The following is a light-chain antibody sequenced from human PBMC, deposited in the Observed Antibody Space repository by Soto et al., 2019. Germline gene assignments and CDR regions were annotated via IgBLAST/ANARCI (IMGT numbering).Light chain of an antibody. V-gene: IGLV1-44*01. Sequence: QSVLTQPPSASGTPGQRVTISCSGSRSNLGSNTVNWYQQLPGTAPTLLIYSNNQRPSGVPDRFSGSKSGTSASLAVNGLQSGDEADYYCAAWDDSLNGPLFGGGTKSPS. J-gene: IGLJ3*02. CDR3: AAWDDSLNGPL. CDR1: RSNLGSNT. CDR2: SNN.